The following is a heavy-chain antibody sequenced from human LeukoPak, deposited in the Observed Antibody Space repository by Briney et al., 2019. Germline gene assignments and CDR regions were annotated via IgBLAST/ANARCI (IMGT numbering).Heavy chain of an antibody. CDR2: INPNSGGT. CDR1: GYTFTGYY. CDR3: ARGNYGDYVDAFDI. V-gene: IGHV1-2*02. D-gene: IGHD4-17*01. J-gene: IGHJ3*02. Sequence: ASVKVSCKASGYTFTGYYMHWVRQAPGQGLEWMGWINPNSGGTNYARKFQGRVTMTRDTSISTAYMELSRLRSDDTAVYYCARGNYGDYVDAFDIWGQGTMVTVSS.